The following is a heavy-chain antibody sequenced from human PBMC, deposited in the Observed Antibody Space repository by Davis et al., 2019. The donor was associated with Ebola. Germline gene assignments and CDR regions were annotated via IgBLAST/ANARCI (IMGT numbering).Heavy chain of an antibody. V-gene: IGHV4-31*03. D-gene: IGHD3-3*01. J-gene: IGHJ6*04. Sequence: MPSETLSLTCTVSGGAISSGGYYWSWIRQHPGKGLEWIGYIHYSGSTYYNPSLKSRLTISVDTSKNQFSLKVRSVTAADTAVYYCAKSGLSFGVVKYHYGMDVWGKGTTVTVSS. CDR1: GGAISSGGYY. CDR2: IHYSGST. CDR3: AKSGLSFGVVKYHYGMDV.